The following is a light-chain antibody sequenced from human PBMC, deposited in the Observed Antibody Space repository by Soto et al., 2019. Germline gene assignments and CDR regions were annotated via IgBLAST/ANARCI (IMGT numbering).Light chain of an antibody. CDR3: SSYAGSNNPYA. CDR1: SSDVGGYNY. CDR2: EVS. J-gene: IGLJ1*01. Sequence: QSVLTQPPSASGSPGQSVTISCTGTSSDVGGYNYVSWYQQHPGKAPKLMIYEVSKRPSGVPDRFSGSKSGNTASLTVSGLQAEDEADYYCSSYAGSNNPYAFGTGTKVT. V-gene: IGLV2-8*01.